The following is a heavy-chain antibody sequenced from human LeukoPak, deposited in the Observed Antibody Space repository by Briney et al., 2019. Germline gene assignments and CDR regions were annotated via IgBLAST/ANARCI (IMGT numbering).Heavy chain of an antibody. CDR1: GGSISSGGYS. V-gene: IGHV4-30-2*01. CDR2: IYHSGST. Sequence: NPSETLSLTCAVSGGSISSGGYSWSWIRQPPGKGLEWIGYIYHSGSTYYNPSLKSRVTISVDRSKNQFSLKLSSVTAADTAVYYCASSRDFWRNGFFDYWGQGTLVTVSS. D-gene: IGHD3-3*01. CDR3: ASSRDFWRNGFFDY. J-gene: IGHJ4*02.